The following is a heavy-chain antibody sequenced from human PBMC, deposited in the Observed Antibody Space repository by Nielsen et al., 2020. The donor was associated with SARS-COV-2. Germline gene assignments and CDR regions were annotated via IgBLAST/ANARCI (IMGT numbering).Heavy chain of an antibody. J-gene: IGHJ6*03. Sequence: VRQAPGKGLEWVANIKQDGSEKYYGDSVKGRFTISRDNAKNSLYLQMNSLRAEDTAVYYCARGDSHYMDVWGKGTTVTVSS. CDR3: ARGDSHYMDV. D-gene: IGHD2-15*01. V-gene: IGHV3-7*04. CDR2: IKQDGSEK.